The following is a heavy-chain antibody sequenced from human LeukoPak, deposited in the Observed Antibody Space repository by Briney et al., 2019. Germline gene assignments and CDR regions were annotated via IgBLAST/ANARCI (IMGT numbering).Heavy chain of an antibody. CDR3: ARGSYGYSQLWLYYFDY. CDR1: GFTFNNYW. CDR2: IMQDGSEQ. Sequence: GGSLRLSCTASGFTFNNYWMTWVRQAPGKGLEWVANIMQDGSEQYYVDSVRGRFTISRDNAKNSLYLEMYSPRPEDTAVYYCARGSYGYSQLWLYYFDYWGQGTLVTVSS. V-gene: IGHV3-7*03. J-gene: IGHJ4*02. D-gene: IGHD3-16*01.